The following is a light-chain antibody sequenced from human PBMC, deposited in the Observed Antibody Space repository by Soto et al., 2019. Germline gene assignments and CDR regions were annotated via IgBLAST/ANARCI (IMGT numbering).Light chain of an antibody. CDR3: QHYGSSWT. CDR2: GAS. CDR1: QSVSSSY. V-gene: IGKV3-20*01. J-gene: IGKJ1*01. Sequence: KQSPGTLSLSPGERATLSCRASQSVSSSYLAWYQQKPGQAPRLLIYGASSRATGIPDRFSGSGSGTDFTLTISRLEPEDFAVYYCQHYGSSWTFGQGTKVDI.